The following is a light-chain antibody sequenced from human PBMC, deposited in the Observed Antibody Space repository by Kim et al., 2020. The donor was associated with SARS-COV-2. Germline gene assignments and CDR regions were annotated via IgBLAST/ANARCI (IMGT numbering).Light chain of an antibody. CDR3: AAWDDSLNGVV. Sequence: GQRVTIFLSGSSSNIGGNAVFWYQQLPGTAPKLLIYTNNQRPSGVPDRFSGSKSGTSASLAISGLQSEDEADYYCAAWDDSLNGVVFGRGTQLTVL. J-gene: IGLJ2*01. CDR2: TNN. CDR1: SSNIGGNA. V-gene: IGLV1-44*01.